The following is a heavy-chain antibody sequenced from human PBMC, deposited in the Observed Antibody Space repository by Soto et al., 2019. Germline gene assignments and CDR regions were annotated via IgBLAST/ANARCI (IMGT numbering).Heavy chain of an antibody. Sequence: GGSLRLSCAASGFTFSSYDMHWVRQATGKGLEWVSAIGTAGDTYYPGSVKGRFTISRENAKNSLYLQMNSLRAGDTAVYYCARGTRYSSSWYFDYWGQGTLVTVSS. D-gene: IGHD6-13*01. J-gene: IGHJ4*02. CDR1: GFTFSSYD. V-gene: IGHV3-13*01. CDR2: IGTAGDT. CDR3: ARGTRYSSSWYFDY.